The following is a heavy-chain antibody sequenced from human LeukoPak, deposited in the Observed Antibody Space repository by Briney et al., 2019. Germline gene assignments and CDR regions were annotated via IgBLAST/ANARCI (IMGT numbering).Heavy chain of an antibody. D-gene: IGHD5-18*01. Sequence: SETLSLTCNVSGASIISTNWWNWIRQPPGKGLEWIGEIYQSGYTKYNPSLKSRVTISVDKSKNQFSLRLNSVTAADTAVYYCARYNYGYDALDFWGQGTMVTVSS. CDR2: IYQSGYT. V-gene: IGHV4-4*02. CDR3: ARYNYGYDALDF. CDR1: GASIISTNW. J-gene: IGHJ3*01.